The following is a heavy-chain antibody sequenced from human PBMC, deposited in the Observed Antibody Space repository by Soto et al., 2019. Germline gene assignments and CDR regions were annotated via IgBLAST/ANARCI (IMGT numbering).Heavy chain of an antibody. CDR2: ISSSSSYI. V-gene: IGHV3-21*01. CDR1: GFTFSSYS. Sequence: GGSLRLSCAASGFTFSSYSMNWVRQAPGKGLEWVSSISSSSSYIYYADSVKGRFTISRDNAKNSLYLQMNSLRAEDTAVYYCARANYYYDSSGYYRRLDYWGQGTLVTVSS. CDR3: ARANYYYDSSGYYRRLDY. J-gene: IGHJ4*02. D-gene: IGHD3-22*01.